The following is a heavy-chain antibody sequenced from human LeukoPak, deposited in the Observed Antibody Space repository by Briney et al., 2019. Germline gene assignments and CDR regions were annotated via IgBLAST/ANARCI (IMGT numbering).Heavy chain of an antibody. Sequence: ASLKLSCTASGYIFIGYYIHWVRQAPGQGLEWMGWINPNSGDTNYAQKVQGRVTMTRDTSIRTAYMELTRLRSDETAVYYCARDRDPGGGETLVTVSS. CDR3: ARDRDP. CDR1: GYIFIGYY. J-gene: IGHJ5*02. CDR2: INPNSGDT. V-gene: IGHV1-2*02.